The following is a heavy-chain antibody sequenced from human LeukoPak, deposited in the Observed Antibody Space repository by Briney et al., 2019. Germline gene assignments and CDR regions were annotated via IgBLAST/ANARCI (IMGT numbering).Heavy chain of an antibody. CDR1: GGSFSGYY. J-gene: IGHJ4*02. CDR2: INHSGST. V-gene: IGHV4-34*01. D-gene: IGHD3-16*02. Sequence: PSETLSLTCAVYGGSFSGYYWSWIRQPPGKGLEWIGEINHSGSTNYNPSLKSRVTISVDTSKNQFSLKLSSVTAADTAVYYCAMATVREMNYWGQGTLVTVSS. CDR3: AMATVREMNY.